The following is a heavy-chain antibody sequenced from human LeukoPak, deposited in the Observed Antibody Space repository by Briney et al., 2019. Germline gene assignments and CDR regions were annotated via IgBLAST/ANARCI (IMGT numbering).Heavy chain of an antibody. CDR3: AREYSGSSYYFDY. J-gene: IGHJ4*02. V-gene: IGHV3-66*02. D-gene: IGHD1-26*01. CDR1: GFTVSSNY. CDR2: IYSGGST. Sequence: GGTLRLSCAASGFTVSSNYMSWVRQAPGKGLEWVSVIYSGGSTYYADSVKGRFTISRDNSKNTLYLQMNSLRAEDTAVYYCAREYSGSSYYFDYWGQGTLVTVSS.